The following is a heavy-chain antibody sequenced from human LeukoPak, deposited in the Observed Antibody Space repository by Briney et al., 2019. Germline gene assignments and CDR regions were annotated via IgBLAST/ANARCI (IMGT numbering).Heavy chain of an antibody. CDR2: IIPIFGIA. CDR1: GGTFSSYA. Sequence: SVKVSCKASGGTFSSYAISWVRQAPGQRLEWMGRIIPIFGIANYAQKFQCRITITADKSTSTAYMELSSLRSEDTAVYYCASPVVVTATDPDDAFDIWGQGTMVTVSS. D-gene: IGHD2-21*02. V-gene: IGHV1-69*04. J-gene: IGHJ3*02. CDR3: ASPVVVTATDPDDAFDI.